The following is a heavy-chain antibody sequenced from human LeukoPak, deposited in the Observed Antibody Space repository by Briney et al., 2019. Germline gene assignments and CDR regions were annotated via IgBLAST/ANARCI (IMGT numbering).Heavy chain of an antibody. V-gene: IGHV3-23*01. CDR1: GFTFSSDA. CDR2: ISGSGGST. CDR3: ARGYSSSSWSLFDY. J-gene: IGHJ4*02. Sequence: PGGSLRLSCAASGFTFSSDAMSWGRQAPGGGLGWVSAISGSGGSTYYADSVKGRFTITRDKSKNTLYLQMNSLRAEDTAVYYCARGYSSSSWSLFDYWGQGTLVTVSS. D-gene: IGHD6-6*01.